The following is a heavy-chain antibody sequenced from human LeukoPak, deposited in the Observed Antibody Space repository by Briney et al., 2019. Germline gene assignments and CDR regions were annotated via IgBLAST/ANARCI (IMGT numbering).Heavy chain of an antibody. CDR1: GVTVSSNY. CDR2: IHSGGGT. CDR3: HSYGSGSYLPFDY. V-gene: IGHV3-53*01. D-gene: IGHD3-10*01. J-gene: IGHJ4*02. Sequence: GGSLRLSCAASGVTVSSNYMSWVRQAPGKGLEWVSVIHSGGGTYYADSVKGRFTISRDESENTLYLQMNSLRAEDTAVYYCHSYGSGSYLPFDYWGQGTLVTVSS.